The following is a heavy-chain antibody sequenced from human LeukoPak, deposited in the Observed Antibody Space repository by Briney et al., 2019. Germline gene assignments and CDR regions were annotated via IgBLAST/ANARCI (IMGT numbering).Heavy chain of an antibody. CDR1: GYTFTNYW. CDR3: ARAGYSNRWDGVDY. J-gene: IGHJ4*02. D-gene: IGHD2/OR15-2a*01. Sequence: GESLKISCKGSGYTFTNYWIGWVRQMPGKGLEFMGIIYPGDSDTRYSPSFQGQVTISVDRSINTAYLQWSSLKASDSAMYYCARAGYSNRWDGVDYWGQGTLVTVSS. CDR2: IYPGDSDT. V-gene: IGHV5-51*01.